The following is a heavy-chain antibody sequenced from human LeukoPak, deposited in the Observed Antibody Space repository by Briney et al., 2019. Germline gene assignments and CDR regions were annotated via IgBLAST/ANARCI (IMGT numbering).Heavy chain of an antibody. CDR2: IYYSGIT. CDR1: GASISSYY. CDR3: AREVYMDV. J-gene: IGHJ6*03. Sequence: SETLSLACTVSGASISSYYWSWIRQPPGKGLEWIGYIYYSGITNYNPSLKSQVTISVDTSKNQFSLKLSSVTAADTAVYYCAREVYMDVWGKGITVTISS. V-gene: IGHV4-59*01.